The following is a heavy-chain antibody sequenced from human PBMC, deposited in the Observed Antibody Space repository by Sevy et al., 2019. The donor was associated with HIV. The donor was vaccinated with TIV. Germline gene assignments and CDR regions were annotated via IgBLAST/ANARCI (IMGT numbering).Heavy chain of an antibody. CDR2: IYSGGST. D-gene: IGHD3-10*01. V-gene: IGHV3-53*01. Sequence: GGSLRLSCAASGFTVSSNYMSWVRQAPGKGLEWVSVIYSGGSTYYADSVKGRFTISRDNSKNTLYLQMNSLRAEDTAVYYCARDSWSGEPDAFDIWGQGTMVTVSS. CDR3: ARDSWSGEPDAFDI. CDR1: GFTVSSNY. J-gene: IGHJ3*02.